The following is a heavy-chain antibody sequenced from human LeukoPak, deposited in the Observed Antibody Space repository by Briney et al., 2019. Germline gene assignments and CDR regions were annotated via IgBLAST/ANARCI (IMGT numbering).Heavy chain of an antibody. Sequence: GASVKVSCKASGGTFSSYAISWVRQAPGQGLELMGGIIPIFGTANYAQKFEGRVTITTDESTSTAYMELSSLRSEDTAVYYCARLGFGGVIVMKNGAFDIWGQGTMVTVSS. D-gene: IGHD3-16*02. V-gene: IGHV1-69*05. J-gene: IGHJ3*02. CDR1: GGTFSSYA. CDR3: ARLGFGGVIVMKNGAFDI. CDR2: IIPIFGTA.